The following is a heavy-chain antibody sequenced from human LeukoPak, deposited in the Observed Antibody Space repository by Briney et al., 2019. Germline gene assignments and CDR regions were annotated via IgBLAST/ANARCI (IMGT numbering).Heavy chain of an antibody. CDR3: AKEAGSCYFDY. Sequence: PGGSLRLSCAASGFTFSSYWMSWVRQAPGKGLEWVANIKQDGSEKYYVDSVKGRFTISRDNAKNSLYLQMNSLRAEDTAVYYCAKEAGSCYFDYWGQGTLVTVSS. D-gene: IGHD3-10*01. V-gene: IGHV3-7*01. CDR2: IKQDGSEK. CDR1: GFTFSSYW. J-gene: IGHJ4*02.